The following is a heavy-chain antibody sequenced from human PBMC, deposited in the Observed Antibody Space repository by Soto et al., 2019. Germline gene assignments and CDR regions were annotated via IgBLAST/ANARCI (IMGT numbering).Heavy chain of an antibody. J-gene: IGHJ5*02. D-gene: IGHD5-12*01. CDR3: AKGDNTRKQNGYAFEP. CDR1: WYSVSINTSS. Sequence: SQTLARACAIAWYSVSINTSSFNLIRQSPCRVLECLGRTYFRSKWYNDYAVSVKSRIIINSDTSNNQFSLQLNSVTPEDTAVYFCAKGDNTRKQNGYAFEPWGQGMLLTVSS. CDR2: TYFRSKWYN. V-gene: IGHV6-1*01.